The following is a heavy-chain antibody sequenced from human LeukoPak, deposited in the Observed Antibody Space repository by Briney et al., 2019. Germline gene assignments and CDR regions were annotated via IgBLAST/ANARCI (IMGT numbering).Heavy chain of an antibody. D-gene: IGHD6-6*01. V-gene: IGHV1-8*01. CDR2: MNPNSGNT. CDR1: GYTFTSYD. Sequence: ASVTVSCKASGYTFTSYDINWVRQATGQGLEWMGWMNPNSGNTGYAQKFQGRVTMTRNTSISTAYMELSSLRSEDTAVYYWARATIEYSSSSGGYYFDYWGQGTLVTVSS. J-gene: IGHJ4*02. CDR3: ARATIEYSSSSGGYYFDY.